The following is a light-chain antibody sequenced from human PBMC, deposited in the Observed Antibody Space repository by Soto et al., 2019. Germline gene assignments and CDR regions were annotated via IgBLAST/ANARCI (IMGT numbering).Light chain of an antibody. CDR2: SNN. CDR3: AAWDDSLNGSVV. Sequence: QSVLTQPPSASGTPGQRVTISCSGSSSNIGSNTVNWYQQLPGTPPKLLIYSNNQRPSGVPDRFSGSKSGTSASLAISGLQSEDEADYYCAAWDDSLNGSVVFGGGTKLTVL. CDR1: SSNIGSNT. J-gene: IGLJ2*01. V-gene: IGLV1-44*01.